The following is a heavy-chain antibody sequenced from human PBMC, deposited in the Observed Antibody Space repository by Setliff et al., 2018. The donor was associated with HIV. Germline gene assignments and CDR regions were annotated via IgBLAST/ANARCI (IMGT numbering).Heavy chain of an antibody. V-gene: IGHV4-59*08. Sequence: SETLSLTCTVSGGSISSYYWTWLRQFPGKGLEWIGFIFYTGSTTYNPSLKSRLTMSVDTSNRQFSLKLTSVTAADGAVYYCARQVSIPGVAVTPLDYWGQGSLVTVSS. CDR2: IFYTGST. J-gene: IGHJ4*02. D-gene: IGHD3-3*01. CDR3: ARQVSIPGVAVTPLDY. CDR1: GGSISSYY.